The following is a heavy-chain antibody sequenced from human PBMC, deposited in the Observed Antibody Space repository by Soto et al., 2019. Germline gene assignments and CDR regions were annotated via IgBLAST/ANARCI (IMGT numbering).Heavy chain of an antibody. CDR2: ISGSGGST. Sequence: HPGGSLRLSCAASGFTFSSYAMSWVRQAPGKGLEWVSAISGSGGSTYYADSVKGRFTISRDNSKNTLYLQMNSLRAEDTAVYYCAKGIRRKTGIAAAGTAFDPWGQGTLVTVS. V-gene: IGHV3-23*01. CDR1: GFTFSSYA. D-gene: IGHD6-13*01. CDR3: AKGIRRKTGIAAAGTAFDP. J-gene: IGHJ5*02.